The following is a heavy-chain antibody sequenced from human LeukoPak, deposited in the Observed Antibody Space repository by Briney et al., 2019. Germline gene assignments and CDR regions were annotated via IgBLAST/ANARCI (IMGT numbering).Heavy chain of an antibody. CDR3: ATSGSGSYYRKAFDY. CDR1: GFTFSSYA. Sequence: GGSLRLSCAASGFTFSSYAMSWVRQAPGKGLEWVSSITISGATTYYADSVKGRLTISRDNSKTTLYLQMNSLRAEDTAVYYCATSGSGSYYRKAFDYWGQGTLVTASS. CDR2: ITISGATT. J-gene: IGHJ4*02. V-gene: IGHV3-23*01. D-gene: IGHD3-10*01.